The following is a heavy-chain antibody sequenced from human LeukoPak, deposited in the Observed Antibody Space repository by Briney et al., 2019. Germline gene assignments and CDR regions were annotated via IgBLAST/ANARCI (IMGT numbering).Heavy chain of an antibody. CDR2: ISSSSSTF. V-gene: IGHV3-48*02. CDR1: GFIFSSYI. Sequence: QPGGSLRLSCEASGFIFSSYIMNWVRQAPGKGLEWLSYISSSSSTFNYADSVKGRFTISRDNAKNSLYLQMSSLRDEDTAIYYCARGGGSYAMDVWGQGTTATVSS. J-gene: IGHJ6*02. D-gene: IGHD3-10*01. CDR3: ARGGGSYAMDV.